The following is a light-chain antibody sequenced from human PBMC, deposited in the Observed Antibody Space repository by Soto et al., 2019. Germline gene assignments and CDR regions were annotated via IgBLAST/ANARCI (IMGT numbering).Light chain of an antibody. CDR2: DAS. J-gene: IGKJ4*01. CDR3: QQCRNWPLT. Sequence: EIVMTQSPATLSVSPGEGATLSCKASQNVYNNLAWYQQRPGQPPRLLIYDASTRATGISARFSGSGYGTEFTLTLSSLQSEDFAVYFCQQCRNWPLTFGGGNKVEIK. V-gene: IGKV3-15*01. CDR1: QNVYNN.